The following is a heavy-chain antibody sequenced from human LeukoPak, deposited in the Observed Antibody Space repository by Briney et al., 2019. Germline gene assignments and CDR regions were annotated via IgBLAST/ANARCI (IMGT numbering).Heavy chain of an antibody. V-gene: IGHV4-59*11. CDR1: GVSIRSHY. J-gene: IGHJ4*02. CDR3: ARDGEGDEGRDY. D-gene: IGHD7-27*01. Sequence: SETLSLTCTVSGVSIRSHYWIWIRQPPGKGLEWIGHISYSGSTNYNPSLKSRVTISVDTSKNQFSLRLSSVTAADTAVYYCARDGEGDEGRDYWGQGTLVTVSS. CDR2: ISYSGST.